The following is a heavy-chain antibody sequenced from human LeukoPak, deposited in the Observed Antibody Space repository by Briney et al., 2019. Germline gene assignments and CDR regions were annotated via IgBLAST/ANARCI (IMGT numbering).Heavy chain of an antibody. J-gene: IGHJ4*02. V-gene: IGHV3-53*01. CDR2: ISGDGVTT. Sequence: GGSLRLSCAASGFTVSSNYMSWVRQAPGKGLEWVSAISGDGVTTYYADSVRGRFTVSKDNSENTLYLRMNSLRAEDTAVYYCARVPGSYYVDFDYWGQGTLVTVSS. D-gene: IGHD3-10*01. CDR1: GFTVSSNY. CDR3: ARVPGSYYVDFDY.